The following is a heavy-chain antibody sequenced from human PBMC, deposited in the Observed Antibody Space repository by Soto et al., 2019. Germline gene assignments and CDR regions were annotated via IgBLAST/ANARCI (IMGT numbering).Heavy chain of an antibody. Sequence: EVQLVESGGGLVQPGGSLRLSCVTSGLNFSDHYMDWVRQAPGKGLEWVGRARNRVNGYTTSYAASVKGRFTVSRDDSKTSLYLQMNSLKTEDTAVYYCARDTGDYWGQGTLVTVSS. V-gene: IGHV3-72*01. CDR3: ARDTGDY. J-gene: IGHJ4*02. CDR2: ARNRVNGYTT. CDR1: GLNFSDHY.